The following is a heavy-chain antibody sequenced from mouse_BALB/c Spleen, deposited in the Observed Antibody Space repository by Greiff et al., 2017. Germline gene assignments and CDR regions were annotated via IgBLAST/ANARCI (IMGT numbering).Heavy chain of an antibody. J-gene: IGHJ2*01. Sequence: EVQLVESGGDLVKPGGSLKLSCAASGFTFSSYGMSWVRQTPDKRLEWVATISSGGSYTYYPDSVKGRFTISRDNAKNTLYLQMSSLKSEDTAMYYCARHGSTMITYYFDYWGQGTTLTVSS. D-gene: IGHD2-4*01. V-gene: IGHV5-6*01. CDR1: GFTFSSYG. CDR3: ARHGSTMITYYFDY. CDR2: ISSGGSYT.